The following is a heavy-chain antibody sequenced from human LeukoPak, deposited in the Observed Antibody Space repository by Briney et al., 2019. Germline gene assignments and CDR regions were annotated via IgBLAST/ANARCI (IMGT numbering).Heavy chain of an antibody. D-gene: IGHD3-22*01. CDR1: GYTFTSYY. V-gene: IGHV1-46*01. CDR3: ARERIRGNIHFDDRSGYPPHDAFDI. Sequence: ASVKVSCKASGYTFTSYYIHWVRQAPGQGLEWMGIINPRGGFTTYAQKFQGRVTTTRDTSTSTVYMELSSLRSEDTAVYYCARERIRGNIHFDDRSGYPPHDAFDIWGQGTLITVSS. J-gene: IGHJ3*02. CDR2: INPRGGFT.